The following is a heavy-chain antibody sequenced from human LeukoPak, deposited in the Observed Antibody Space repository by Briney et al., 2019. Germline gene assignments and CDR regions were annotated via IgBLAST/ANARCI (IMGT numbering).Heavy chain of an antibody. CDR2: INPKSGGT. V-gene: IGHV1-2*02. Sequence: ASVKVSCKASGYTFTGDYMHWVRQAPGQGLEWMGWINPKSGGTKYAQKFQGRATMTRDTSISTAYMEVSRLRSDDTAVYYCARGSPNNVEYCSGGTCYFGIDYWGQGTLVTVSS. J-gene: IGHJ4*02. CDR1: GYTFTGDY. CDR3: ARGSPNNVEYCSGGTCYFGIDY. D-gene: IGHD2-15*01.